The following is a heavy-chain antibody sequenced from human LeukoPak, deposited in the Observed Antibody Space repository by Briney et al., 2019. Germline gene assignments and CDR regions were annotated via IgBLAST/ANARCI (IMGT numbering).Heavy chain of an antibody. Sequence: GASVKVSCKASGYTFTGYYMHWVRQAPGQGLEWMGWINTNSGGTNYAQKFQGRVTMTRDTSISTAYMELSRLRSDDTAVYYCARDFRYSSGWYYFDYWGQGTLVTVSS. D-gene: IGHD6-19*01. J-gene: IGHJ4*02. V-gene: IGHV1-2*02. CDR3: ARDFRYSSGWYYFDY. CDR2: INTNSGGT. CDR1: GYTFTGYY.